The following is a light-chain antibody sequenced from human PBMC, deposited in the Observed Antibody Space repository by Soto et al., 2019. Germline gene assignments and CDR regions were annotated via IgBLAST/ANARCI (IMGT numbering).Light chain of an antibody. CDR3: QQRSNWPIT. CDR2: DAS. CDR1: QSVSSY. V-gene: IGKV3-11*01. Sequence: ETVLTQSPATLSLSPGERATLSCRASQSVSSYLAWYQQKPGQAPRLLIYDASNRATGIPARFSGSGSGTDFTLSISSLEPEDFAVYYSQQRSNWPITFGQGTRLEIK. J-gene: IGKJ5*01.